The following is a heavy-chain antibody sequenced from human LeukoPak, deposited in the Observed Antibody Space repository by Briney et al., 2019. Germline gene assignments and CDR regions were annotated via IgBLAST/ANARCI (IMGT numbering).Heavy chain of an antibody. CDR3: ARGNRIMVRGVIILKYYFDY. V-gene: IGHV4-61*08. Sequence: SETLSLTCTVSGGSISSGGYYWSWIRQPPGKGLEWIGEINHSGSTNYNPSLKSRVTISVDTSKNQFSLKLSSVTAADTAVYYCARGNRIMVRGVIILKYYFDYWGQGTLVTVSS. J-gene: IGHJ4*02. D-gene: IGHD3-10*01. CDR2: INHSGST. CDR1: GGSISSGGYY.